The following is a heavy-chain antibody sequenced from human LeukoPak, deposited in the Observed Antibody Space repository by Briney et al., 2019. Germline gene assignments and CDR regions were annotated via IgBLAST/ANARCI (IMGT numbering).Heavy chain of an antibody. V-gene: IGHV4-31*03. D-gene: IGHD4-17*01. J-gene: IGHJ6*02. CDR2: IYYSGST. CDR3: ARDGLRSPTVTTLVNYYGMDV. CDR1: GGSISSGGYY. Sequence: NPSETLSLTCTVSGGSISSGGYYWSWIRQHPGKGLEWIGYIYYSGSTYYNPSLKSRVTISVDTSKNQFSLKLSSVTAAGTAVYYCARDGLRSPTVTTLVNYYGMDVWGQGTTVTVSS.